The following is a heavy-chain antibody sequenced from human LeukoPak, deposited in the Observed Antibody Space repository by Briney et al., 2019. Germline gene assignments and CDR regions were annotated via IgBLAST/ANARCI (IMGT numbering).Heavy chain of an antibody. CDR1: GGTFSSYA. V-gene: IGHV1-69*13. CDR2: IIPIFGTA. CDR3: ARVYPGDDFWSGYYIRNQNYYYGMDV. J-gene: IGHJ6*02. D-gene: IGHD3-3*01. Sequence: SVKVSCKASGGTFSSYAISWVRQAPGQGLEWMGGIIPIFGTANYAQKFRGRVTITADESTSTAYMELSSLRSEDTAVYYCARVYPGDDFWSGYYIRNQNYYYGMDVWGQGTTVTVSS.